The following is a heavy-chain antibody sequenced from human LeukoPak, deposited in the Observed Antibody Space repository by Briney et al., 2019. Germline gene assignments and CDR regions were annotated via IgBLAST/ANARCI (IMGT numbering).Heavy chain of an antibody. CDR2: IYSRGSPI. CDR3: AGGPEWRGSPAY. D-gene: IGHD1-26*01. Sequence: GGSLRLSCETSGLSFSNYEMRWVRQAPGKGLEWVSYIYSRGSPIVYADSVKGRFTISIDNAKKSLYLQMYRLRAEDTAVYYCAGGPEWRGSPAYWGQGTLVTVSS. V-gene: IGHV3-48*03. J-gene: IGHJ4*02. CDR1: GLSFSNYE.